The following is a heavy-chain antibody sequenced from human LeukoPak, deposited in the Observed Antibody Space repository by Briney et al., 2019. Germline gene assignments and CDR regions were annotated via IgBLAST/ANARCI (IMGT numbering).Heavy chain of an antibody. D-gene: IGHD6-6*01. CDR3: ASDEGSSSSWNFNWFDP. CDR2: IYYSGST. CDR1: GGSISSSSYY. V-gene: IGHV4-39*01. Sequence: SETLSLTCTVSGGSISSSSYYWGWIRQPPGKGLEWIGSIYYSGSTYYNPSLKSRVTISVGTSKNQFSLKLSSVTAADTAVYYCASDEGSSSSWNFNWFDPWGQGTLVTVSS. J-gene: IGHJ5*02.